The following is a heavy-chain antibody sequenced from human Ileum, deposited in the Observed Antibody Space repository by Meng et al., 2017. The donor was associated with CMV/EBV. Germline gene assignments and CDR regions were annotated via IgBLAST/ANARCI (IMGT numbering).Heavy chain of an antibody. D-gene: IGHD6-25*01. CDR3: AKDQKEKAAISPGYNAMDV. Sequence: GESLKIPCAASGFTFSSYGMHWVRQAPGKGLEWVAVIWYDGSNKYYADSVKGRFIISTDSYKHTLYLQMNSLRPEDTAIYYCAKDQKEKAAISPGYNAMDVWGQGTTVTVSS. V-gene: IGHV3-30*02. J-gene: IGHJ6*02. CDR1: GFTFSSYG. CDR2: IWYDGSNK.